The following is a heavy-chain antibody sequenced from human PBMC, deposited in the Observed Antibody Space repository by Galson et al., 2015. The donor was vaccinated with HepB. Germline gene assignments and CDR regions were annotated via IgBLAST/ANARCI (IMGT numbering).Heavy chain of an antibody. J-gene: IGHJ5*02. D-gene: IGHD3-3*01. CDR2: MNPNSGNT. CDR1: GYTFTSYD. V-gene: IGHV1-8*01. CDR3: ARGNLATIFGVVINPLGPNWFDP. Sequence: SVKVSCKASGYTFTSYDINWVRQATGQGLEWMGWMNPNSGNTGYAQKFQGRVTMTRNTSISTAYMELSSLRSEDTAVYYCARGNLATIFGVVINPLGPNWFDPWGQGTLVTVSS.